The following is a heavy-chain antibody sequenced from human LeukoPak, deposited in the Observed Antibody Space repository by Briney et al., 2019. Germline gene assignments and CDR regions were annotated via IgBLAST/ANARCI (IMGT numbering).Heavy chain of an antibody. D-gene: IGHD5-18*01. V-gene: IGHV3-23*01. CDR1: GFTFSSYA. J-gene: IGHJ4*02. CDR3: AKDHTAMVIYDFDY. CDR2: ISGSGGST. Sequence: GGSLRLYCAASGFTFSSYAMSWVRQAPWKGLEWVSAISGSGGSTYYADSVKGRFTISRDNSKNTLYLQMNSLRAEDTAVYYCAKDHTAMVIYDFDYWGQGTLVTVSS.